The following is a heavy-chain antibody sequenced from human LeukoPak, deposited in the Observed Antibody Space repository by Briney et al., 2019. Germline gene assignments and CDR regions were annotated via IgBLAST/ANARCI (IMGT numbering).Heavy chain of an antibody. Sequence: PSETLSLTCTVSGGSISSYYWRGIREPPGKGLEGIGYIYYSGSTNYNPSLKRRVTISVDTSKNPFSLKLSSVTAADTAVYYCARHASSSWYLAVWGQGTTVTVSS. CDR1: GGSISSYY. CDR3: ARHASSSWYLAV. CDR2: IYYSGST. J-gene: IGHJ6*02. D-gene: IGHD6-13*01. V-gene: IGHV4-59*08.